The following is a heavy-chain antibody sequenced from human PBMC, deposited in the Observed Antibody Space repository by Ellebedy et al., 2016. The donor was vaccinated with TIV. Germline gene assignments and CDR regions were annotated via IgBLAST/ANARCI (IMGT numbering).Heavy chain of an antibody. CDR2: IYPGDSDT. V-gene: IGHV5-51*01. J-gene: IGHJ4*02. CDR1: GYSFTSYW. CDR3: ARRNGDYGYYFDY. Sequence: GESLKISXRGSGYSFTSYWIGWVRQMPGKGLEWMGIIYPGDSDTRYSPSFKGQVTISADKSISTAYLQWSSLEASDTAMYYCARRNGDYGYYFDYWGQGTLVTVSS. D-gene: IGHD4-17*01.